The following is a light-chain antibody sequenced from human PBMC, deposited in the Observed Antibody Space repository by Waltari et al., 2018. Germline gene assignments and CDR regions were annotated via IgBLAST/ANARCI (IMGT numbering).Light chain of an antibody. J-gene: IGKJ2*01. Sequence: DIQMTQSPSTLSASVGDRVTITCRASQSISGWLAWDQQKSGKAPKLLIYMASSLESGVPSRFSGSGSGTEFTLTISSLQPDDFATYYCQQYNSYPFGQGTKLEIK. CDR3: QQYNSYP. CDR1: QSISGW. CDR2: MAS. V-gene: IGKV1-5*03.